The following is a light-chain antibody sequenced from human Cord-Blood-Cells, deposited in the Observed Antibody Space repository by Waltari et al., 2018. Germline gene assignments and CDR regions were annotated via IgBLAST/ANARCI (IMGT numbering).Light chain of an antibody. CDR3: GTWDSSLSAWV. CDR1: RSNIANNY. CDR2: KNK. J-gene: IGLJ3*02. V-gene: IGLV1-51*02. Sequence: QSVLTHPPSVSAAQGQTATISCSGRRSNIANNYVSWYQQLPGTAPKLLIYKNKKRPSGIPDRFSGSKSGTSATLGITGLQTGDEADYYCGTWDSSLSAWVFGGGTKLTVL.